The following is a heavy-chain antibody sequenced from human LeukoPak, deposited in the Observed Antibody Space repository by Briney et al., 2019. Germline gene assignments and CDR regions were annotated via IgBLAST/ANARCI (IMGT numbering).Heavy chain of an antibody. CDR3: ARDGGSGSPHLSYYYYGMDI. J-gene: IGHJ6*02. CDR1: GFTVSITY. CDR2: IYNGGTT. V-gene: IGHV3-53*01. D-gene: IGHD3-10*01. Sequence: GGSLRLSCAASGFTVSITYMTWVRQAPGKGLEWVSFIYNGGTTYYADSVKGRFPISRGTSVNTLYLQMNDLRVEDTAVYYCARDGGSGSPHLSYYYYGMDIWGQGTTVTVSS.